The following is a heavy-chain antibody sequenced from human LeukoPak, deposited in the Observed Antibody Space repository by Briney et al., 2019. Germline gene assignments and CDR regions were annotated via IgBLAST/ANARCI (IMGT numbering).Heavy chain of an antibody. Sequence: SETLSLTCAVYGGSFSGYYWSWIRQPPGKGLEWIGEINHSGSTNYNPSLKSRVTISVDTSKNQFSLKLSSVTAADTAVYYCARHSPYCGGDCYSVDYYYYMDVWGKGTTVTVSS. J-gene: IGHJ6*03. D-gene: IGHD2-21*01. V-gene: IGHV4-34*01. CDR3: ARHSPYCGGDCYSVDYYYYMDV. CDR2: INHSGST. CDR1: GGSFSGYY.